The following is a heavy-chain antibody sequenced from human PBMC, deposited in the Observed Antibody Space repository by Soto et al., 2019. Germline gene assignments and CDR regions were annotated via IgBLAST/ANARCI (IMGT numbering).Heavy chain of an antibody. D-gene: IGHD2-2*01. CDR3: ARHGLENAYYYYYGMDV. Sequence: PRESLKISCKGSGYSFTSYWISWVRQMPGKGLEWMGRIDPSDSYTNYSPSFQGHVTISADKSISTAYLQWSSLKASDTAMYYCARHGLENAYYYYYGMDVWGQGTTVTVSS. J-gene: IGHJ6*02. V-gene: IGHV5-10-1*01. CDR2: IDPSDSYT. CDR1: GYSFTSYW.